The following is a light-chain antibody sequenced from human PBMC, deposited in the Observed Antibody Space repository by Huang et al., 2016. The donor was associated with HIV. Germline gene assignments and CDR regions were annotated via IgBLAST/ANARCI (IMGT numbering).Light chain of an antibody. V-gene: IGKV3-11*01. Sequence: EIVLTQSPATLSLSPEERATLSCRASQSVSSSFAWYQQKPGQAPRLLIYDASNRATGIPARFSGSGSGTDFTLTISSLEPDDFAVYYCQQRRNWPLMYTFGQGTKLEIK. CDR1: QSVSSS. CDR2: DAS. J-gene: IGKJ2*01. CDR3: QQRRNWPLMYT.